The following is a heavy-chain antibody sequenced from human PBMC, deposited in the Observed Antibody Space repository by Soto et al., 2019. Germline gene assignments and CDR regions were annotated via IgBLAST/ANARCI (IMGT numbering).Heavy chain of an antibody. CDR1: GFTFSSYA. CDR2: ISVSGDRT. J-gene: IGHJ6*02. D-gene: IGHD3-22*01. CDR3: ARYYYDSSGYDGMDV. Sequence: GGSLRLSCAASGFTFSSYAMCWVRQAPGKGLEWVSSISVSGDRTYYADSVKGRFTISRDNSRNTLHLQMNSLRAEDTAVYYCARYYYDSSGYDGMDVWRQGTTVTVSS. V-gene: IGHV3-23*01.